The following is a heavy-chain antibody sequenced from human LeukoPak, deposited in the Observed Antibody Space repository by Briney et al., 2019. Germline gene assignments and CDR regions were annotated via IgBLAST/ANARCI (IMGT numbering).Heavy chain of an antibody. CDR3: ARLGYCSGGSCPLTFDY. J-gene: IGHJ4*02. V-gene: IGHV3-21*01. Sequence: PGGSLRLSCAASGFTFSSYAMSWVRQAPGKGLEWVSSISSSSSYIYYADSVKGRFTISRDNAKNSLYLQMNSLRAEDTAVYYCARLGYCSGGSCPLTFDYWGQGTLVTVSS. CDR2: ISSSSSYI. CDR1: GFTFSSYA. D-gene: IGHD2-15*01.